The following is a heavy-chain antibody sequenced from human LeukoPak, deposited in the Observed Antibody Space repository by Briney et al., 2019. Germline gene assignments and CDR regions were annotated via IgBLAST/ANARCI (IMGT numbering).Heavy chain of an antibody. V-gene: IGHV1-46*01. CDR1: GYTFTGYY. J-gene: IGHJ6*02. D-gene: IGHD6-13*01. Sequence: GASVKVSCKASGYTFTGYYMHWVRQAPGQGLEWMGIINPSGGSTSYAQKFQGRVTMTRDTSTSTVYMELSSLRSEDTAVYYCARGVAAAGYYYYYGMDVWGQGTTVTVSS. CDR3: ARGVAAAGYYYYYGMDV. CDR2: INPSGGST.